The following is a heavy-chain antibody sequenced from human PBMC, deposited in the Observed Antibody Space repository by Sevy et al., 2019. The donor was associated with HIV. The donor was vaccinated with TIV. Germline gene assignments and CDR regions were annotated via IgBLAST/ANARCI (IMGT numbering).Heavy chain of an antibody. V-gene: IGHV3-48*02. D-gene: IGHD3-22*01. CDR3: ARTSGDKVYDSSGYYYVDYFDY. CDR1: GFTFSSYS. Sequence: GGSLRLSCAASGFTFSSYSMNWVRQAPGKGLEWVSYISSSSSTIYYADSVKGRFTISRDNAKNSLYLQMNSLRDEDKAVYYCARTSGDKVYDSSGYYYVDYFDYWGQGTLVTVSS. CDR2: ISSSSSTI. J-gene: IGHJ4*02.